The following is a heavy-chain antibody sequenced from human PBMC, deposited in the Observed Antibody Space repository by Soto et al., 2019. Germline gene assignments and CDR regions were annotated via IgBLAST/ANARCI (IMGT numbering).Heavy chain of an antibody. CDR3: ARVPDFRYCTSGTCYPDS. D-gene: IGHD2-15*01. J-gene: IGHJ4*02. CDR1: GFAFSSSA. V-gene: IGHV3-30-3*01. CDR2: ISYEGIKT. Sequence: QVQLVESGGGVVQPGRSLRLSCAASGFAFSSSAMHWVRQAPGKGLEWVAVISYEGIKTYYADSMKGRFTISRDNSKNTLYLQMNSLRVEDTATYYCARVPDFRYCTSGTCYPDSWSQGTLVTVSS.